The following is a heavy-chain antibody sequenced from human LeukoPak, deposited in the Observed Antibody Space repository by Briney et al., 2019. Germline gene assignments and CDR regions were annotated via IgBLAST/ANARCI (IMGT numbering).Heavy chain of an antibody. CDR1: GFTFSSYG. CDR3: AKDSSGYSPFDY. V-gene: IGHV3-30*18. J-gene: IGHJ4*02. Sequence: PGGSLRLSCEASGFTFSSYGMHWVRQAPGKGLEGVAVISFDGSNKYYPDSVKGRFTISRDNSKNTLYLQMNSLRAEDTAVYYCAKDSSGYSPFDYWGQGTLVTVSS. D-gene: IGHD3-22*01. CDR2: ISFDGSNK.